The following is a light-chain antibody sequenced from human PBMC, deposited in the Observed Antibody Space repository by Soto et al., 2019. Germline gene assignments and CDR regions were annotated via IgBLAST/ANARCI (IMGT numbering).Light chain of an antibody. Sequence: EIVFTQSPGTLSLSPGERATLSCRASQSVSSSYLAWYQQKPGQAPRLLIYGASSRATGIPDRFSGSGSGTDFTLTISSLEPEDFAVYYCQQRSNLITFGQGTRLE. CDR2: GAS. CDR3: QQRSNLIT. CDR1: QSVSSSY. V-gene: IGKV3D-20*02. J-gene: IGKJ5*01.